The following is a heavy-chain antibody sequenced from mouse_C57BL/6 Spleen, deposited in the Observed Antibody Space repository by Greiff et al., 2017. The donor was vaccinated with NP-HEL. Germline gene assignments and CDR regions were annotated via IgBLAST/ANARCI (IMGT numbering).Heavy chain of an antibody. CDR1: GYAFSSSW. CDR3: ARSGAYDSNYVFFDY. J-gene: IGHJ2*01. CDR2: IYPGDGDT. Sequence: QVQLKESGPELVKPGASVKISCKASGYAFSSSWMNWVKQRPGKGLEWIGRIYPGDGDTNYNGKFKGKATLTADKSSSTAYMQHSSLTSEDSAVYICARSGAYDSNYVFFDYWGQGTTLTVSS. V-gene: IGHV1-82*01. D-gene: IGHD2-5*01.